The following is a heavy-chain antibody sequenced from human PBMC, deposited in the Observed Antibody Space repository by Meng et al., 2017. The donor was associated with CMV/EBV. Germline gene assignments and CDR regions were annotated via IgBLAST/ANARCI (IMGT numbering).Heavy chain of an antibody. CDR2: IYSGGST. J-gene: IGHJ6*02. D-gene: IGHD2-21*02. CDR3: ASTASNYYYYGMDV. V-gene: IGHV3-66*02. CDR1: GFTVSSNY. Sequence: LSLTCAASGFTVSSNYMSWVRQAPGKGLEWVSVIYSGGSTYYADSVKGRFTISRDNSKNTLYLQMNSLRPEDTAVYYCASTASNYYYYGMDVWGQGTTVTVSS.